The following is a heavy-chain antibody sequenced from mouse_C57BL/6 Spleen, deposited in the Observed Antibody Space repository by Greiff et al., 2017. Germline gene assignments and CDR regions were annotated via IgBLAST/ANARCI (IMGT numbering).Heavy chain of an antibody. CDR3: TRVNYSNYEDY. D-gene: IGHD2-5*01. Sequence: QVHVKQSGAELVRPGASVTLSCKASGYTFTDYEMHWVKQTPVHGLEWIGAIDPETGGTAYNQKFKGKAILTADKSSSTAYMELRSLTSEDSAVYYCTRVNYSNYEDYWGQGTTRTVSS. CDR2: IDPETGGT. J-gene: IGHJ2*01. CDR1: GYTFTDYE. V-gene: IGHV1-15*01.